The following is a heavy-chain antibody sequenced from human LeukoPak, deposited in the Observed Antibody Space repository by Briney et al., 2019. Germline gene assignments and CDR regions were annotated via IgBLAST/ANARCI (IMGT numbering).Heavy chain of an antibody. D-gene: IGHD3-10*01. J-gene: IGHJ3*02. CDR2: IYHSGST. CDR1: GGSISSSNW. CDR3: ARLPPYYGSGSLDAFDI. Sequence: SETLSLTCAVSGGSISSSNWWSWVRQPPGKGLEWIGEIYHSGSTNYNPSLKSRVTISVDKSKNQFSLKLSSVTAADTAVYYCARLPPYYGSGSLDAFDIWGQGTMVTVSS. V-gene: IGHV4-4*02.